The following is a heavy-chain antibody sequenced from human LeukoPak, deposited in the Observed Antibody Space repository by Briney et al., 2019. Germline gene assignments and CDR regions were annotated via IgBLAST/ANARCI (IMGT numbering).Heavy chain of an antibody. Sequence: GSSVKVSCKASGGTFSSYAISWVRQAPGQGLEWMGWIHPHSGGAAYGKTFQGRVTMTRDTSISTAYMELNSLGSDDAAVYYCARLGTGYSLSYWGQGTLVTVSS. CDR2: IHPHSGGA. V-gene: IGHV1-2*02. CDR3: ARLGTGYSLSY. CDR1: GGTFSSYA. J-gene: IGHJ4*02. D-gene: IGHD5-18*01.